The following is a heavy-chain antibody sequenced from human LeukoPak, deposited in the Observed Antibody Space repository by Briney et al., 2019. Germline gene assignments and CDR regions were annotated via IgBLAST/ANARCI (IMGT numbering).Heavy chain of an antibody. J-gene: IGHJ4*02. CDR1: GGSISSDY. V-gene: IGHV4-59*01. CDR2: IYYSGRT. Sequence: PSETLSLTCSVSGGSISSDYWSWIRQPPGKGLEWIGYIYYSGRTNYNPSLKGRVTMSGDTSKNQFSLKLSSVTAADTAVYYCARSSGWYWNFDYWGQGTLVTVSS. D-gene: IGHD6-19*01. CDR3: ARSSGWYWNFDY.